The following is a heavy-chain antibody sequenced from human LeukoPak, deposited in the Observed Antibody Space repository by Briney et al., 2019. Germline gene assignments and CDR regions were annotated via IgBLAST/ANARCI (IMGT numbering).Heavy chain of an antibody. CDR1: GFIFSSYW. CDR3: AKDGGSSWSPTNFDY. Sequence: GGSLRLSCAASGFIFSSYWMSWVRQAPEKGLVCVSRIVGDGSRTAYADSVKGRFTISRDNAKNTLYLQMNSLRAEDTAVYYCAKDGGSSWSPTNFDYWGQGTLVTVSS. V-gene: IGHV3-74*01. D-gene: IGHD6-13*01. CDR2: IVGDGSRT. J-gene: IGHJ4*02.